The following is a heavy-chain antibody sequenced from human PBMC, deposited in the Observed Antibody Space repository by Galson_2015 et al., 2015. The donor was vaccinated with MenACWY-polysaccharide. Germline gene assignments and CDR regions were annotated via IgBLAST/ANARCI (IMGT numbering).Heavy chain of an antibody. V-gene: IGHV3-23*01. Sequence: SLRLSCAASGFTFSSYAMSWVRQAPGKGLEWVSTIIASGGTTYYAASVKGRFTISRDSSKNTLYLQMNSLRAEDTAVYYCAKGGRAIYDSSGYGWGQGTPVSVSS. J-gene: IGHJ4*02. CDR3: AKGGRAIYDSSGYG. D-gene: IGHD3-22*01. CDR2: IIASGGTT. CDR1: GFTFSSYA.